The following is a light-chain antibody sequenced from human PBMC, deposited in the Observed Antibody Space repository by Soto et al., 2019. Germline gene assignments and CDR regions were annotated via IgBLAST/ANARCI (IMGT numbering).Light chain of an antibody. CDR3: QQYNSYSPA. CDR2: DAS. Sequence: EIQMTQSPSTLSASVGDRVTITCRACQSISSWLAWYQQKPGKAPKLLIYDASSLESGVPSRFSGSGSWTEFTLTISSLQPDDFATYYCQQYNSYSPAFGQGSKL. V-gene: IGKV1-5*01. CDR1: QSISSW. J-gene: IGKJ1*01.